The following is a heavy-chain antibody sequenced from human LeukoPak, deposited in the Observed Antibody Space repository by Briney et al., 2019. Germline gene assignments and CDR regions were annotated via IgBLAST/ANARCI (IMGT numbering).Heavy chain of an antibody. J-gene: IGHJ4*02. Sequence: SETLSLTCAVSSGSLSGYSWGWIRQAPGKGLDWIGEIHHSGSTTYNSSLKNRVTISLDKPKSQLSLILTSVTAADTAAYYCTRQSGTVTPIDYWGQGILVTVSS. V-gene: IGHV4-34*01. CDR2: IHHSGST. CDR3: TRQSGTVTPIDY. D-gene: IGHD4-17*01. CDR1: SGSLSGYS.